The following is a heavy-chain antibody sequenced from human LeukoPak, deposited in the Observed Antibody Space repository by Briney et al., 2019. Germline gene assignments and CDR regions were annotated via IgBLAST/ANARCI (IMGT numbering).Heavy chain of an antibody. Sequence: GGSLRLSCAASGFTFSSYSMNWVRRAPGKGLEWVSTISNSGDATYYADSVKGRFTISRDNSKNTLYLQMNSLRAEDTAVYYCAKAPPYKKYFDYWGQGTLVTVSS. J-gene: IGHJ4*02. CDR3: AKAPPYKKYFDY. D-gene: IGHD1-1*01. V-gene: IGHV3-23*01. CDR2: ISNSGDAT. CDR1: GFTFSSYS.